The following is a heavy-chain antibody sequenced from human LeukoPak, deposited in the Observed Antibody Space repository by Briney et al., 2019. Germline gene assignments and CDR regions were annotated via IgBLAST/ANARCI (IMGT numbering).Heavy chain of an antibody. Sequence: SVKVSCKASGGTFSSYAISWVRQAPGQGLEWMGGIIPIFGTANYAQKFQGRVTITADESTSTVYMELSSLKSEDTAVYYCARDRVSLGSPYPGASDYWGQGTLVTVSS. CDR3: ARDRVSLGSPYPGASDY. CDR2: IIPIFGTA. J-gene: IGHJ4*02. CDR1: GGTFSSYA. D-gene: IGHD1-26*01. V-gene: IGHV1-69*13.